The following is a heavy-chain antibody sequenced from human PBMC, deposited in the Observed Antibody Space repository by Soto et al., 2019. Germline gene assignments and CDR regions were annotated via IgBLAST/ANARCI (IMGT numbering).Heavy chain of an antibody. V-gene: IGHV4-30-4*01. CDR2: IYYSGST. J-gene: IGHJ6*02. CDR1: GGSISSGDYY. CDR3: ARDRAYYGSGSYYNSYGMDV. D-gene: IGHD3-10*01. Sequence: QVQLQESGPGLVKPSQTLSLTCTVSGGSISSGDYYWSWIRQPPGKGLEWIGYIYYSGSTYYNPSLKSRVTLSVDTSKNQFSLKLSSVTAADTAVYYCARDRAYYGSGSYYNSYGMDVWGQGTTVTVSS.